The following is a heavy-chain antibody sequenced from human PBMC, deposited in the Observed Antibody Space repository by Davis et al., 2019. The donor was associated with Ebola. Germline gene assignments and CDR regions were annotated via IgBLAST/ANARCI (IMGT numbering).Heavy chain of an antibody. D-gene: IGHD3-10*01. CDR2: VWYDGSHK. J-gene: IGHJ6*04. Sequence: PGGSLRLSCAASGFTFSQYGMNWVRQTPGKGLEWVAVVWYDGSHKYYADSVKGRFTISKDNSENTLYLQKDSLRAEDTALYYCARDRGGYYYGMDVWGKGTTVTVSS. CDR1: GFTFSQYG. V-gene: IGHV3-33*07. CDR3: ARDRGGYYYGMDV.